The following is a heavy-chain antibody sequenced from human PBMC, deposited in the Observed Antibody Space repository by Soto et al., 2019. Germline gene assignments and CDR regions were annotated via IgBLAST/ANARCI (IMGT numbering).Heavy chain of an antibody. CDR1: GFTFSSYA. CDR2: ISSNGGST. D-gene: IGHD3-3*01. Sequence: GGSLRLSCSASGFTFSSYAMHWVRQAPGKGLEYVSAISSNGGSTYYADSVKGRFTISRDNSKNTLYLQMSSLRAEDTAVYYCVNPGFLEWSTFDNWGQGTLVTVSS. CDR3: VNPGFLEWSTFDN. J-gene: IGHJ4*02. V-gene: IGHV3-64D*08.